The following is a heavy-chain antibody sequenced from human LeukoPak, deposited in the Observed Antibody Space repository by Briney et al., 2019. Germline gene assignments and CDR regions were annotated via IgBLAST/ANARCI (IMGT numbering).Heavy chain of an antibody. CDR2: INPSGGST. Sequence: ASVKVSCKASGYTFTSYYMHWVRQAPGQGLEWMGIINPSGGSTNYAQKFQGRVTMTRDTSTSTVYMELSSLRSEDTAVYYCARDTATPPRIVGATWGFDYWGQGTLVSVSS. CDR1: GYTFTSYY. V-gene: IGHV1-46*01. J-gene: IGHJ4*02. D-gene: IGHD1-26*01. CDR3: ARDTATPPRIVGATWGFDY.